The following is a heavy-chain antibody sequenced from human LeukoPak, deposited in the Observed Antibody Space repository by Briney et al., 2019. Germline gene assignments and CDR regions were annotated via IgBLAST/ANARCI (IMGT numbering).Heavy chain of an antibody. CDR1: GCGVSSKSAT. V-gene: IGHV6-1*01. Sequence: SQTLSLTCAISGCGVSSKSATWNWLRQSPSRGLEWLGKTYYRSRWYNDSALSVKSRITINPDTSKNQFSLHLNSVTPEDTTVYYCARDPRISSGWQFDYWGQGTLVTVSS. CDR3: ARDPRISSGWQFDY. D-gene: IGHD6-19*01. CDR2: TYYRSRWYN. J-gene: IGHJ4*02.